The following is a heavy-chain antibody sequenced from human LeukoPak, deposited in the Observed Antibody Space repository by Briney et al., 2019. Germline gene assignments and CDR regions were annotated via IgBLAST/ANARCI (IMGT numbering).Heavy chain of an antibody. Sequence: PGGSLRLSCAASGFTFSSYAMSWVRQAPGKGLEWVSAISGSGGSTYYADSVKGRFTISRDNSKNTLYLQMNSLRAEDTAVYYCAKDNYGDYLGSPSFDPWGQGTLVTVSS. CDR2: ISGSGGST. CDR3: AKDNYGDYLGSPSFDP. D-gene: IGHD4-17*01. CDR1: GFTFSSYA. J-gene: IGHJ5*02. V-gene: IGHV3-23*01.